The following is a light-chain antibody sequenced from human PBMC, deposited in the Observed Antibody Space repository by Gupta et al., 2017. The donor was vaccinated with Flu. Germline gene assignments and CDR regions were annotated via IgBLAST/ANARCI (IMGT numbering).Light chain of an antibody. Sequence: QSALTQPASVSGSPGQSITISCTGTTSDVGGYNSVSWYQQRPGTAPKLMIYDVRKRPSGISKRFSGSKSGNTASLTIYGLQAEDEAEYDCSSYKSGSTLVVVFGGGTKLTVI. CDR1: TSDVGGYNS. V-gene: IGLV2-14*01. J-gene: IGLJ2*01. CDR3: SSYKSGSTLVVV. CDR2: DVR.